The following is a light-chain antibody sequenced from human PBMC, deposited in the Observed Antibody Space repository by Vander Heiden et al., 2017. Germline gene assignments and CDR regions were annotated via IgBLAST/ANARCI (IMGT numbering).Light chain of an antibody. V-gene: IGKV3-20*01. CDR2: GAS. J-gene: IGKJ2*01. CDR3: QQDGSSPRT. Sequence: DIVFTQSPGTLSLSPGERASLSCRASQSVRNNYLAWYRQKPGQAPRLLIYGASSRATGIPDRFSGSGSGTDFTLTISRLEPEDFAVYYCQQDGSSPRTFGPGTKLEIK. CDR1: QSVRNNY.